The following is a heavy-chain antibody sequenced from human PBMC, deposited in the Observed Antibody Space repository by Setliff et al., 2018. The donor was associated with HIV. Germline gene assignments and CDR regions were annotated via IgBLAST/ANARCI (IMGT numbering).Heavy chain of an antibody. Sequence: PSETLSLTCSVFGGSMNSHYWSWIRQPPGKGLEWIGLIYYTGIPTYNTSLKSRVTMSVDRSKNQFSLRLTSVTAADTAMYHCARVARVHPFDPWGQGTLVTVSS. CDR2: IYYTGIP. V-gene: IGHV4-59*11. CDR1: GGSMNSHY. CDR3: ARVARVHPFDP. J-gene: IGHJ5*02.